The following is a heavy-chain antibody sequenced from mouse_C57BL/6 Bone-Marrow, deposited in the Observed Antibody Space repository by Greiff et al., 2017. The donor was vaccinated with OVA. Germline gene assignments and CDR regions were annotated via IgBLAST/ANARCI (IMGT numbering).Heavy chain of an antibody. Sequence: EVQLVESGAELVRPGASVKLSCTASGFNIKDDYMHWVKQRPEQGLEWIGWIDPENGDTEYASKFQGKATITADTSSNTAYLQLSSLTSEDTAVYYCTTEKYYFDYWGQGTTLTVSS. CDR2: IDPENGDT. CDR3: TTEKYYFDY. J-gene: IGHJ2*01. CDR1: GFNIKDDY. V-gene: IGHV14-4*01. D-gene: IGHD1-3*01.